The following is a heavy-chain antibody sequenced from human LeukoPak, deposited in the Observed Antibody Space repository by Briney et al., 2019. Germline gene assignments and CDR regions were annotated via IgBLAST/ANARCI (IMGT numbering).Heavy chain of an antibody. D-gene: IGHD1-26*01. CDR2: INPNSGGT. Sequence: ASVTVSCKASGYTFTVYYMHWVRQAPGQGLEWMGWINPNSGGTNYAQKFQGRVTMTRDTSISTAYMELSRLRSDDTAVYYCARDGTGSGSYPSLYWGQGTLVTVSS. CDR3: ARDGTGSGSYPSLY. V-gene: IGHV1-2*02. CDR1: GYTFTVYY. J-gene: IGHJ4*02.